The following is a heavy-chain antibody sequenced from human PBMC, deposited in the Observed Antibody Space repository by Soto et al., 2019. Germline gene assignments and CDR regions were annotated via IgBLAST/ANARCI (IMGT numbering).Heavy chain of an antibody. CDR2: IYHSGST. J-gene: IGHJ3*02. D-gene: IGHD3-10*01. Sequence: SQKLSHPCGVSAGFPSPERYPLCCFRQPPGKGLEWIGYIYHSGSTYYNPSLKSRVTISVDRSKNQFSLKLSSVTAADTAVYYCARKFGELLADAFDIWGQGTMVT. V-gene: IGHV4-30-2*01. CDR1: AGFPSPERYP. CDR3: ARKFGELLADAFDI.